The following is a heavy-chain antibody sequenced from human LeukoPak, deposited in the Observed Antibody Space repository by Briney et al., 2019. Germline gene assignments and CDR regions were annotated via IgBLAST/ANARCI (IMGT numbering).Heavy chain of an antibody. V-gene: IGHV3-23*01. Sequence: GGSLKLSCAASGFTFSNYAMSWVRQAPGKGLEWVSAISGSASSTYYADSVKGRFTISRDNSKNTLYLQMNSLRAEDTAVYYCARDVVGATLPYNWFDPWGQGTLVTVSS. CDR3: ARDVVGATLPYNWFDP. J-gene: IGHJ5*02. D-gene: IGHD1-26*01. CDR2: ISGSASST. CDR1: GFTFSNYA.